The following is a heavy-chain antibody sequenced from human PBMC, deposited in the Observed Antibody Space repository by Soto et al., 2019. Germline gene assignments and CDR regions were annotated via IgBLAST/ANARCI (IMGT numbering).Heavy chain of an antibody. CDR2: IIPILGVA. D-gene: IGHD3-16*01. J-gene: IGHJ4*02. Sequence: QVQLVQSGAEVKKPGSSVKVSCKASGGTFSSYTISWVRQAPGQGLEWMGRIIPILGVANYAQKFQDRVTITAATCTGTAYMELRSLRSDDTAVYYCARENLKMGEATFDYWGQGTRVTVSS. CDR3: ARENLKMGEATFDY. CDR1: GGTFSSYT. V-gene: IGHV1-69*08.